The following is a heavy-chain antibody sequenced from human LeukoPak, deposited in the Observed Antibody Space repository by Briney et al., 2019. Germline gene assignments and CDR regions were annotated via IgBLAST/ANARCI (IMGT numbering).Heavy chain of an antibody. D-gene: IGHD5-24*01. J-gene: IGHJ4*02. Sequence: GSSVKVPCKASGGTFNSYTLNWVRQAPGQGFEWMGGITPIFGKAKYAQKFQGRVTITADKSTSTAYMELSRLRSDDTAVYYCAREMGGWLQLLGYWGQGTLVTVSS. V-gene: IGHV1-69*06. CDR1: GGTFNSYT. CDR3: AREMGGWLQLLGY. CDR2: ITPIFGKA.